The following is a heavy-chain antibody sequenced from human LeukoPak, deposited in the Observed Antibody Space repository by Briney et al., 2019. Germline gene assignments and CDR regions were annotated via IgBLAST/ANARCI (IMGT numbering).Heavy chain of an antibody. J-gene: IGHJ4*02. V-gene: IGHV3-30*02. CDR1: GFTLSRYA. CDR3: AKRWDTTWSYFAF. CDR2: IQFDGDNK. Sequence: GGSLRLSCVASGFTLSRYAMHWVRQAPGKGLEWVAFIQFDGDNKYYADSVKGRFTISSDNSQNTLYLQMNSLTVEDTAVYYCAKRWDTTWSYFAFWGQGTLVTVSS. D-gene: IGHD1-26*01.